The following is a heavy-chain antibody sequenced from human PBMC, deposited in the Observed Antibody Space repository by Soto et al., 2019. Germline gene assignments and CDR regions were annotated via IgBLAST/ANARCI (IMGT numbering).Heavy chain of an antibody. D-gene: IGHD3-10*01. CDR2: IYYSGST. Sequence: SEPLSLTCTVPDGSISGYYWSWIRQPQGKGLEWIGYIYYSGSTNYNPSLKSRVTISVDTSKNQFSLKLSSVTAADTAVYYCARGGFYGSGTRGWFDPWGQGTLVTSPQ. J-gene: IGHJ5*02. CDR3: ARGGFYGSGTRGWFDP. V-gene: IGHV4-59*08. CDR1: DGSISGYY.